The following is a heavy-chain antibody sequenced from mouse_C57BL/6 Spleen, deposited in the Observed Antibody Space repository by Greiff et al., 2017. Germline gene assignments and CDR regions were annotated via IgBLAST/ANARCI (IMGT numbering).Heavy chain of an antibody. CDR3: ALSSPMDY. V-gene: IGHV14-2*01. CDR1: GFNIKDYY. Sequence: VQLQQSGAELVKPGASVKLSCTASGFNIKDYYMHWVKQRTEQGLEWIGRIDPADGKTKYAPKFQGKATITADTSSNTAYLQLSSLTSEDTAVYYCALSSPMDYWGQGTSVTVSS. CDR2: IDPADGKT. D-gene: IGHD1-1*01. J-gene: IGHJ4*01.